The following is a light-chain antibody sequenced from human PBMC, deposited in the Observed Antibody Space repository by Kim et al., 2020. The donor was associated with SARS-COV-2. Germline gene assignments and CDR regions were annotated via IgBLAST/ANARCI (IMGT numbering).Light chain of an antibody. Sequence: DIQMTQSPSTLSASVGDRVIITCRASQSISSWLAWYQQKPGKAPKLLIYKASNLESGVPARFSGSGSGTEFTLTISSLQPDDFATYYCQQYNTYPWTFGQGTKVDIK. CDR2: KAS. CDR1: QSISSW. CDR3: QQYNTYPWT. V-gene: IGKV1-5*03. J-gene: IGKJ1*01.